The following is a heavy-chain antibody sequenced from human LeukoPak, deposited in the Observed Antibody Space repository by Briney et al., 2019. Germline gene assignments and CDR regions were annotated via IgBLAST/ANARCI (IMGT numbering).Heavy chain of an antibody. CDR1: GGSISSSSYY. J-gene: IGHJ4*02. CDR3: ASFDGTMVRGNDY. D-gene: IGHD3-10*01. Sequence: PSETLSLTCTVSGGSISSSSYYWGWIRQPPGKGLEWIGSIYYSGSTYYNSSLKSRVTISVDTSKNQFSLKLSSVTAADTAVYYCASFDGTMVRGNDYWGQGTLVTVSS. CDR2: IYYSGST. V-gene: IGHV4-39*07.